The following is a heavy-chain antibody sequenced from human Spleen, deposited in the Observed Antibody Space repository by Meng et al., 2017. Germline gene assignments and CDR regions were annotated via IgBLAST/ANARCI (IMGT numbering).Heavy chain of an antibody. CDR3: VRSSGWVRTGFDP. Sequence: QLQLQESGSGLVKPSQTLSLTCRVSGGSISSGGYYWGWIRQPPGKGLEWIGSIGHSGFTYYTPSLKSRVTVSIDTSKSQFSLMLTSVTAADTAVYYCVRSSGWVRTGFDPWGQGTLVTVSS. J-gene: IGHJ5*02. CDR1: GGSISSGGYY. V-gene: IGHV4-30-2*03. CDR2: IGHSGFT. D-gene: IGHD6-19*01.